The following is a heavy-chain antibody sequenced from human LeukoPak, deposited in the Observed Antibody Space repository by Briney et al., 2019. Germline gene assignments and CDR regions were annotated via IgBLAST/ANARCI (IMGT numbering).Heavy chain of an antibody. Sequence: PGRSLRLSCAASGFTFSSYGMHWVRQAPGKGLEWVAVISYDGSNKYYADSVKGRFTISRDNAKNSLYLQMNSLRAEDTAVYYCARGFDCSSTSCSPYYYYYYMDVWGKGTTVTVSS. CDR1: GFTFSSYG. V-gene: IGHV3-30*03. CDR2: ISYDGSNK. J-gene: IGHJ6*03. CDR3: ARGFDCSSTSCSPYYYYYYMDV. D-gene: IGHD2-2*01.